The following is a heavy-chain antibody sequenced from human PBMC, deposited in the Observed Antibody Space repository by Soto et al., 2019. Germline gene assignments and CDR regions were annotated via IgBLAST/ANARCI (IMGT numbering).Heavy chain of an antibody. V-gene: IGHV4-31*03. CDR1: GGSISSGGYY. J-gene: IGHJ5*02. D-gene: IGHD3-3*01. Sequence: SETLSLTCTVSGGSISSGGYYWSWIRQHPGKGLEWIGYIYYSGSTYYNPSLKSRVTISVDTSKNQFSLKLSSVTAADTAVYYCAGTEMTLGYYEFWSGYYQNWFDPWGQGTLVTVSS. CDR3: AGTEMTLGYYEFWSGYYQNWFDP. CDR2: IYYSGST.